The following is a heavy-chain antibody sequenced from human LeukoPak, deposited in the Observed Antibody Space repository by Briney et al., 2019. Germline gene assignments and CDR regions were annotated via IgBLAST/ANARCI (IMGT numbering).Heavy chain of an antibody. J-gene: IGHJ4*02. CDR2: IYYSGRT. CDR3: ARDSDSSGYYFDY. Sequence: PSETLSLTCTVSGVSISSSSYYWGWIRQPPGKGLEWIGSIYYSGRTYYNPSLKSRVTISVDTSKNQFSLKLSSVTAADTAVYYCARDSDSSGYYFDYWGQGTLVTVSS. CDR1: GVSISSSSYY. D-gene: IGHD3-22*01. V-gene: IGHV4-39*07.